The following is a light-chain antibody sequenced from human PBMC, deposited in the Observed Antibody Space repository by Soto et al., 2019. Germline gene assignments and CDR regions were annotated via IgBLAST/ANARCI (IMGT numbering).Light chain of an antibody. CDR3: QQYGSSPWT. V-gene: IGKV3-20*01. CDR1: QSVRSSY. CDR2: GAS. Sequence: EIVLTQSPGTLSLSPGERATLSCRASQSVRSSYLAWYQQKPGQAPRPLIYGASSRAIGIPDRFSGSGSGTDFTLTISRLEPEDFAVYYCQQYGSSPWTFGQGTKVEI. J-gene: IGKJ1*01.